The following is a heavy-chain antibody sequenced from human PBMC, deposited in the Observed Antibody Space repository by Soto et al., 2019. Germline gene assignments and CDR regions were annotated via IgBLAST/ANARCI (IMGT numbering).Heavy chain of an antibody. V-gene: IGHV1-69*02. CDR3: AKSITIFGVAPYGETPDAFDI. J-gene: IGHJ3*02. D-gene: IGHD3-3*01. Sequence: QVQLVQSGAEVKKPGSSVKVSCKASGGTFSSYTISWVRQAPGQGLEWMGRLIPILGIANYAQKFQGRVTITADKSTSTAYMELSSLRSEDKAVYYCAKSITIFGVAPYGETPDAFDIWGQGTMVTVSS. CDR1: GGTFSSYT. CDR2: LIPILGIA.